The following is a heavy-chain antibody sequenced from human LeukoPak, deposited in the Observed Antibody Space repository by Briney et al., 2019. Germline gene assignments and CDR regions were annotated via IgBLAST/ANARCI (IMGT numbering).Heavy chain of an antibody. CDR1: GGSISSGSYY. CDR2: IYYSGST. D-gene: IGHD6-19*01. Sequence: SETLSLTCTVSGGSISSGSYYWGWIRQPPGKGLEWIGSIYYSGSTYYNPSLKSRVTISVDTSKNQFSLKLSSVTAADTAVYYCARHSSGWYGDYWGQGTLVTVSS. J-gene: IGHJ4*02. V-gene: IGHV4-39*01. CDR3: ARHSSGWYGDY.